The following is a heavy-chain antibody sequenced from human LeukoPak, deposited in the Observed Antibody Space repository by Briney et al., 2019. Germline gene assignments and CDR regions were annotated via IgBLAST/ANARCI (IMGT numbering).Heavy chain of an antibody. CDR1: GFTFSSYG. D-gene: IGHD6-13*01. J-gene: IGHJ4*02. CDR2: ISYDGSNK. Sequence: PEGSLRLSCASSGFTFSSYGMHWVRQAPGKGLEWVAVISYDGSNKYYADSVKGRFTISRDNSKNTLYLQMNSLRAEDTAVYYCAKDPGVAAAGNYFDYWGQGTLVTVSS. CDR3: AKDPGVAAAGNYFDY. V-gene: IGHV3-30*18.